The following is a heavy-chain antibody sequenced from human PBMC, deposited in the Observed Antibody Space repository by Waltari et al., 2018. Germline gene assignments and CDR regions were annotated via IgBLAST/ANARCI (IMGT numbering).Heavy chain of an antibody. CDR3: AKAELSIAVASPDY. CDR2: IRYDGSNK. CDR1: GFTFSSYG. D-gene: IGHD6-19*01. Sequence: QVQLVESGGGVVQPGGSLRLSCAASGFTFSSYGMHWVRQAPGKGLEWVAFIRYDGSNKYYADSVKGRFTISRDNSKNTLYLQMNSLRAEDTAVYYCAKAELSIAVASPDYWGQGTLVTVSS. V-gene: IGHV3-30*02. J-gene: IGHJ4*02.